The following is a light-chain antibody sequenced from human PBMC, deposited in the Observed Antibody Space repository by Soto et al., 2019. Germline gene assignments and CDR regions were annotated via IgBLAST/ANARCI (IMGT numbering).Light chain of an antibody. CDR3: SSHAGTYPGV. V-gene: IGLV2-11*01. Sequence: QSALTQPRSVSGSPRQSVTISCTGTSSDVGGYNFVSWYQQLPGKAPKLMIYDVTKRPSGVPDRFSGSKSGNTASLTISGLQAEDEADYYCSSHAGTYPGVFGGGTKLTVL. J-gene: IGLJ3*02. CDR2: DVT. CDR1: SSDVGGYNF.